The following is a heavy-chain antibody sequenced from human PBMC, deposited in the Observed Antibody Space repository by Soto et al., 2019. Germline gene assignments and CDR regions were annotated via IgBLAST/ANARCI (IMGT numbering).Heavy chain of an antibody. J-gene: IGHJ5*02. D-gene: IGHD6-13*01. CDR2: IWYDGSNT. CDR1: GFTFSSYA. CDR3: ARDSASAADSGWFPP. V-gene: IGHV3-33*08. Sequence: GGSLRLSCAASGFTFSSYAMHWVRQAPGKGLEWVAGIWYDGSNTYYADSVKGRFTISRDSSKNTVYLQINSLRAEDTAVFYCARDSASAADSGWFPPWGQGTLVTSPQ.